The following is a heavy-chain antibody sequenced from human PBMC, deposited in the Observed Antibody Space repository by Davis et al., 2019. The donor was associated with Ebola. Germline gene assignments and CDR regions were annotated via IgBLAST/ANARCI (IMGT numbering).Heavy chain of an antibody. CDR2: INPNDGRT. V-gene: IGHV1-46*03. D-gene: IGHD5-12*01. Sequence: ASVKVSCKVSGYTLTELSMHWVRQAPGQGLAWMGMINPNDGRTIYAQKFKGRVTVTRDTSTPTVYMDLSSLRSEDTALYYCTTPGGQDSGYDVFDIWGQGTMVTVSS. CDR1: GYTLTELS. J-gene: IGHJ3*02. CDR3: TTPGGQDSGYDVFDI.